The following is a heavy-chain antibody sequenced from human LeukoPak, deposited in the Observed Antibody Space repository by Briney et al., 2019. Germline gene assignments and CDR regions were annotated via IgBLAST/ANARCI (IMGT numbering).Heavy chain of an antibody. CDR3: AIHPRVQLVPPYYYYMDV. Sequence: PGGSLRLSCAASGFTFSSYAMSWVRPAPGKGLEWASAICGSGGSTYYADSLKGLFTISRDNSKNTLYVQMNSLRAEDTAVYYCAIHPRVQLVPPYYYYMDVWGKGTTVTVSS. J-gene: IGHJ6*03. CDR2: ICGSGGST. D-gene: IGHD6-6*01. V-gene: IGHV3-23*01. CDR1: GFTFSSYA.